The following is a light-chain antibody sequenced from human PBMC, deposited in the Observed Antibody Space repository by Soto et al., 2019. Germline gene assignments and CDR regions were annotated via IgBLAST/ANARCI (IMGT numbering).Light chain of an antibody. CDR3: QKYNSAPRT. CDR1: QGISTY. J-gene: IGKJ1*01. CDR2: AAS. V-gene: IGKV1-27*01. Sequence: DIQMTQSPSSLSASVGDRVTITCRASQGISTYLAWYQQKPGKVPKLLIYAASTLQSRVPSRFSGSGSGTDFTLTISSLQPEDVATYYCQKYNSAPRTFGQWTKVEIK.